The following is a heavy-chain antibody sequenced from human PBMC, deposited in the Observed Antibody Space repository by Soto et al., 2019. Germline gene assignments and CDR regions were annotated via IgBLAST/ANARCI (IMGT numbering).Heavy chain of an antibody. D-gene: IGHD6-19*01. CDR3: AKDTLNDSGSFDY. V-gene: IGHV3-23*01. CDR1: GFTFRTYG. Sequence: RRLSCAASGFTFRTYGMTWVRQAPGKGLEWVSGISGSGGERYYGDSGEGRFSISRDNSENTLFLQMHSLRAEDTAIYYCAKDTLNDSGSFDYWGQGTLVTVSS. CDR2: ISGSGGER. J-gene: IGHJ4*02.